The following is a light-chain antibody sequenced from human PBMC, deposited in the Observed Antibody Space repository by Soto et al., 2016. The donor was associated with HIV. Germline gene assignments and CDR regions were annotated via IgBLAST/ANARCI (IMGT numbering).Light chain of an antibody. CDR2: QDS. CDR1: NLGEKY. CDR3: QAWDTNTYVI. J-gene: IGLJ2*01. V-gene: IGLV3-1*01. Sequence: SFELSQPPSLSVSPGQTASITCSGENLGEKYVCWCQQKPGQSPVLVIHQDSERPSGIPERFSGSNSGNTATLTISGTQAMDEGDYYCQAWDTNTYVIFGGGTKLTVL.